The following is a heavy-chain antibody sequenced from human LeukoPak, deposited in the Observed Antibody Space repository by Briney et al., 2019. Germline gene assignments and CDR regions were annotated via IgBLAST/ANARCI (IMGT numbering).Heavy chain of an antibody. J-gene: IGHJ4*02. Sequence: PGGSLRLSCAASGFTFSSYGMHWVRQAPGKGLEWVAFIRYDGSNKYYADSVKGRFTISRDNSKNTLYLQMNSLRAEDTAVYYCVHGSGWYFGLHFDYWGRGTLVTVSS. V-gene: IGHV3-30*02. D-gene: IGHD6-19*01. CDR1: GFTFSSYG. CDR2: IRYDGSNK. CDR3: VHGSGWYFGLHFDY.